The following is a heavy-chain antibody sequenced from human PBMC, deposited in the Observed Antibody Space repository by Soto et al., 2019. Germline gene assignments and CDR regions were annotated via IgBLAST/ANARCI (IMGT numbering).Heavy chain of an antibody. CDR3: ARVGAVAGIQSASYFDY. Sequence: SLTCTVSGGSIRSYYWSWIRQPPAKGLEWMGYMYYSGSSNYNPSLKSRVTISVDTSKNQFSLKLSSVTAADTAVYYCARVGAVAGIQSASYFDYWGQGTLVTVYS. J-gene: IGHJ4*02. CDR2: MYYSGSS. CDR1: GGSIRSYY. V-gene: IGHV4-59*01. D-gene: IGHD6-19*01.